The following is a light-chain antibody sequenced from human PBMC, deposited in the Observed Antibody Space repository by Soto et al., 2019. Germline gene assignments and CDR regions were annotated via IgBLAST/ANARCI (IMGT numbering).Light chain of an antibody. V-gene: IGKV1-9*01. Sequence: IQFTQSPSSLSSSLVDRVTITCRASQDIAIYLAWYQQKPGEAPKLLIYAASTLYGGVPSRFSGSGSGTDFALTITSLQAEDFATYYCQQLRLYPSTFGGGTKVDIK. CDR2: AAS. CDR1: QDIAIY. J-gene: IGKJ4*01. CDR3: QQLRLYPST.